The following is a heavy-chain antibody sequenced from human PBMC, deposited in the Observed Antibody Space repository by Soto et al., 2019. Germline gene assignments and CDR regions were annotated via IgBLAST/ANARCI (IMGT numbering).Heavy chain of an antibody. V-gene: IGHV4-39*01. D-gene: IGHD2-21*02. CDR2: IYYSGSA. CDR1: GGSISSRDYY. Sequence: QLQLQESGPGVVKPSETLSLTCTVSGGSISSRDYYWGWIRQPPGKGLEWIGSIYYSGSAYYNPSLKSRVTISVDTSKNQFSLRLTSVTAADTAVYYCAIMGDDYHPISNGYRDGMDVWGQGTTVTVSS. J-gene: IGHJ6*02. CDR3: AIMGDDYHPISNGYRDGMDV.